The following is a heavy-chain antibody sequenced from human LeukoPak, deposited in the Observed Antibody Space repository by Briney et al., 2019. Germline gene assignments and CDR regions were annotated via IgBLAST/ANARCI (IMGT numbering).Heavy chain of an antibody. CDR1: GFTFSSYA. Sequence: GGSLRLSCAASGFTFSSYAMSWVRQAPGKGLEWVSAISGSGGSTYYADSVKGRFTISRDNSKNTLYLQMNSLRAEDTAVYYCAKGVRGYSYGYEVLGRGTSYWGQGTLVTVSS. D-gene: IGHD5-18*01. V-gene: IGHV3-23*01. CDR3: AKGVRGYSYGYEVLGRGTSY. CDR2: ISGSGGST. J-gene: IGHJ4*02.